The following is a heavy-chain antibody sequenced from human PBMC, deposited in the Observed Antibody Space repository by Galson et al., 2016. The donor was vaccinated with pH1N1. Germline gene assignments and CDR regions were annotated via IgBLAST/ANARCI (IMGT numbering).Heavy chain of an antibody. Sequence: TLSLTCTVSGGSINNYYWTWIRQPAGKGPEWIGRIYSSGSTKYNPSLKSRVTMVIDKSKNHFSLKLRSVTAADSAMYFCARAETAMDLFDYWGQGILVTVSS. CDR1: GGSINNYY. V-gene: IGHV4-4*07. CDR3: ARAETAMDLFDY. J-gene: IGHJ4*02. D-gene: IGHD5-18*01. CDR2: IYSSGST.